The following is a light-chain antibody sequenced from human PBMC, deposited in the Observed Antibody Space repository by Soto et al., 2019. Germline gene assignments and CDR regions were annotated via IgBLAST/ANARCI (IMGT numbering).Light chain of an antibody. CDR1: QGVLYSSNNKNY. CDR2: WAS. Sequence: DIVMTQSPDSLAVSLGERATINCKSSQGVLYSSNNKNYLAWYQQRPGQPPKLPIYWASTRESGVPDRFSGSGSGTDFTLTITSLQAEDVAVYYCQQYESTPPTFGQGTKLEIK. J-gene: IGKJ2*01. CDR3: QQYESTPPT. V-gene: IGKV4-1*01.